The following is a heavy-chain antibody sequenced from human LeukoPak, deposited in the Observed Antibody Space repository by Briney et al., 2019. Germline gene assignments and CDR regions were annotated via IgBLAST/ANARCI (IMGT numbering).Heavy chain of an antibody. Sequence: GGSLRLSCAASGFTFSSYDMHWVRQATGKGLEWVSAIGTAGDTYYPGSVKGRFTISRENAKNSLYLQMNSLRAGDTAVYYCAKEEWELGYDYWGQGTLVTVSS. CDR3: AKEEWELGYDY. V-gene: IGHV3-13*01. CDR1: GFTFSSYD. CDR2: IGTAGDT. J-gene: IGHJ4*02. D-gene: IGHD1-26*01.